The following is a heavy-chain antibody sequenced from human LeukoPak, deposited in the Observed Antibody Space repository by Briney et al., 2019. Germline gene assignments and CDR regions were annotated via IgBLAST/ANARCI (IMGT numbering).Heavy chain of an antibody. V-gene: IGHV1-46*01. Sequence: GASVKLSCKASGYTFTSYYMHWVRQAPGQGLEWMGIINPSGGSTNYAQKFQGRVTMTRDMSTRTVYMELSSLRFEDTAVYYCANQEWLRFNLNAFDIWGQGTMVTVSS. CDR2: INPSGGST. D-gene: IGHD5-12*01. CDR1: GYTFTSYY. CDR3: ANQEWLRFNLNAFDI. J-gene: IGHJ3*02.